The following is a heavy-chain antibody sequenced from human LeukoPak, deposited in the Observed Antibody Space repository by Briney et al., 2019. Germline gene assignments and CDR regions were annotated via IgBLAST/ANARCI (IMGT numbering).Heavy chain of an antibody. CDR2: INHSGST. D-gene: IGHD2-2*01. CDR1: GGSFSGYY. Sequence: WETLSLTCAVYGGSFSGYYWSWIRQPPGKGLEWIGEINHSGSTNYNPSLKSRVTISVDTSKNQFSLELSSVTAADTAVYYCARPRARGQGQLPSHWGQGTLVTVSS. J-gene: IGHJ4*02. CDR3: ARPRARGQGQLPSH. V-gene: IGHV4-34*01.